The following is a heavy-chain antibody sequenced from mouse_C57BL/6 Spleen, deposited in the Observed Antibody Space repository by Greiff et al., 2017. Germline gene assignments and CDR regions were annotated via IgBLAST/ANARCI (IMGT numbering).Heavy chain of an antibody. CDR3: ARGTGGFAY. D-gene: IGHD3-3*01. V-gene: IGHV1-82*01. J-gene: IGHJ3*01. Sequence: LQESGPELVKPGASVKISCKASGYAFSSSWMNWVKQRPGKGLEWIGRIYPGDGDTNYNGKFKGKATLTADKSSSTAYMQLSSLTSEDSAVYFCARGTGGFAYWGQGTLVTVSA. CDR2: IYPGDGDT. CDR1: GYAFSSSW.